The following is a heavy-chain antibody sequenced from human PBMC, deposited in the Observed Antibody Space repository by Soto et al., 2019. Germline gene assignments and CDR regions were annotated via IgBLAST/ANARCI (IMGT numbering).Heavy chain of an antibody. CDR3: AAELYSGGSCCSFDI. CDR2: IVVGSGDT. J-gene: IGHJ3*02. V-gene: IGHV1-58*01. D-gene: IGHD2-15*01. Sequence: SVKVSCKTSGFTFSRSTVQWVRQARGQRLEWMGWIVVGSGDTQYAQKFRERVTITRDMSTSTAHMEVSSLASEDTAVYYCAAELYSGGSCCSFDIWGQGTMVTVSS. CDR1: GFTFSRST.